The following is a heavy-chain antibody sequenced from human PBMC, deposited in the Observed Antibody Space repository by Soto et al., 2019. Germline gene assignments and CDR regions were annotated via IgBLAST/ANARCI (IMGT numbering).Heavy chain of an antibody. D-gene: IGHD2-21*02. V-gene: IGHV4-59*01. CDR2: VYYSGGA. CDR3: TRDGDGRMTTNPYYYYGMDV. CDR1: GGSISGYY. Sequence: SETLSLTCTVSGGSISGYYWSWIRQPPGKGLEWIGNVYYSGGAKYNPSVKRRVSISVDTSKNQFSLNLSSVTAADTAVYYCTRDGDGRMTTNPYYYYGMDVWGPGITVTSP. J-gene: IGHJ6*02.